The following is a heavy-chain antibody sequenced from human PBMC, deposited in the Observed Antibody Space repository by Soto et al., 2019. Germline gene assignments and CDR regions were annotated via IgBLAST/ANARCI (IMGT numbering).Heavy chain of an antibody. Sequence: QVPLVQSGAEVKKPGASVKVSCKAAGYTFTSYAMHWVRQAPGQRLDWMGWINAGNGNTKYSQTFQGRVPITRDTSASTAYRELSSLRSEDTAVYDCARSGTEDYGDYVLSYWGQGTLVTVSS. V-gene: IGHV1-3*01. CDR3: ARSGTEDYGDYVLSY. J-gene: IGHJ4*02. CDR1: GYTFTSYA. CDR2: INAGNGNT. D-gene: IGHD4-17*01.